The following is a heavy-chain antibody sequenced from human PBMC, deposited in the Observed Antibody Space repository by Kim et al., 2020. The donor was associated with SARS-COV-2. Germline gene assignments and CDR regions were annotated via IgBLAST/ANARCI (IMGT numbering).Heavy chain of an antibody. Sequence: ADTVKGRFTISRDNAKNSLYLQMNSLRAEDTAVYYCARDYGGIMVHVDYWGQGTLVTVSS. D-gene: IGHD4-17*01. CDR3: ARDYGGIMVHVDY. V-gene: IGHV3-21*01. J-gene: IGHJ4*02.